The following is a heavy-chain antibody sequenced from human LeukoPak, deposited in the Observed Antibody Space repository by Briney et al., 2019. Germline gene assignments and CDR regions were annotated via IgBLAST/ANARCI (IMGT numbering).Heavy chain of an antibody. CDR1: GFTFSSYA. J-gene: IGHJ4*02. D-gene: IGHD3-22*01. V-gene: IGHV3-7*01. CDR2: IKQDGSEK. Sequence: GGSLRPSCAASGFTFSSYAMSWVRQAPGKGLEWVANIKQDGSEKYYVDSVKGRFTISRDNAKNSLYLQMNSLRAEDTAVYYCARTPMIVVVMFDYWGQGTLVTVSS. CDR3: ARTPMIVVVMFDY.